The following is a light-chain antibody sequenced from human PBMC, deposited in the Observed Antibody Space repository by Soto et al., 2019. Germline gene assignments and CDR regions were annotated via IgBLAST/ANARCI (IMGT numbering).Light chain of an antibody. CDR1: QNIYSY. Sequence: DIQMTQSPSSLSASVGDRVIITCRASQNIYSYLSWYQQKPGKAPKLLIYGVSNLQSGVPSRFSGSGSGTDFSLTISSLQREDLATYYCQQYYDTLALTFGGGTKVEIK. J-gene: IGKJ4*01. CDR3: QQYYDTLALT. CDR2: GVS. V-gene: IGKV1-39*01.